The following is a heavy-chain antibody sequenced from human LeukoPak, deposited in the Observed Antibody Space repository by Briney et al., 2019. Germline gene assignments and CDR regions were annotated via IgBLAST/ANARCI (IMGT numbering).Heavy chain of an antibody. CDR3: ARVRAVAGRAVGNWFDP. D-gene: IGHD6-19*01. CDR2: ISAYNGNT. Sequence: GASVKVSCKASGYTFTSYGVSWVRQAPGQGLEWMGWISAYNGNTNYAQKLQGRVTMTTDTSTSTAYMELSTLRSDDTAVYYCARVRAVAGRAVGNWFDPWGQGTLVTVSS. J-gene: IGHJ5*02. CDR1: GYTFTSYG. V-gene: IGHV1-18*01.